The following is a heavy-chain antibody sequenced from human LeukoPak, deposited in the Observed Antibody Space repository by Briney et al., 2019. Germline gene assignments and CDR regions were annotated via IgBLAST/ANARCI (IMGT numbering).Heavy chain of an antibody. CDR1: GFTFSTYP. Sequence: GGSLRLSCAASGFTFSTYPMHWVRQAPGKGLEWVAGISYDGSEKYYLDSVEGRFTISRDNAKSSLYLQLNSLRVDDTAVYYCATYSGAHHKTFDYWGRGTLVTVSS. J-gene: IGHJ4*02. V-gene: IGHV3-30*04. CDR3: ATYSGAHHKTFDY. CDR2: ISYDGSEK. D-gene: IGHD1-26*01.